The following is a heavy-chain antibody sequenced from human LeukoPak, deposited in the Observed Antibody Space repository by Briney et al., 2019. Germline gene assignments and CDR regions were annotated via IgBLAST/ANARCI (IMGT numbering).Heavy chain of an antibody. V-gene: IGHV3-21*01. CDR2: ISSSSSYI. Sequence: PGGSLRLSCAASGFTFSNYWMNWVRQAPGKGLEWVSSISSSSSYIYYADSVKGRFTISRDNAKNSLYLQMNSLRAEDTAVYYCASDIAAAGQFDYWGQGTLVTVSS. D-gene: IGHD6-13*01. J-gene: IGHJ4*02. CDR3: ASDIAAAGQFDY. CDR1: GFTFSNYW.